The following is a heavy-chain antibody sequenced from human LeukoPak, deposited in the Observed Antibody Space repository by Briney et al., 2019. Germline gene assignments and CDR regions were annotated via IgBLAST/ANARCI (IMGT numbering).Heavy chain of an antibody. V-gene: IGHV3-7*01. CDR1: GFSFSSHW. D-gene: IGHD2/OR15-2a*01. Sequence: GGSLRLSCVASGFSFSSHWMSWVRLAPGKGLEWVANIKQDGSQKYYVDSVEGRFTISRDNAKNSLYLQMNSLRAEDTAVYYCARLELRPPDYYGMDVWGQGTMVTVSS. J-gene: IGHJ6*02. CDR2: IKQDGSQK. CDR3: ARLELRPPDYYGMDV.